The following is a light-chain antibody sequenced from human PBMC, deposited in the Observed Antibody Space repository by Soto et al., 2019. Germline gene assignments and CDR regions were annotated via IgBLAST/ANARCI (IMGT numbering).Light chain of an antibody. CDR1: RDIRNY. CDR2: DAS. J-gene: IGKJ4*01. CDR3: QQYHTLVS. V-gene: IGKV1-33*01. Sequence: DIQMTQSPSSLSASVGDRVTITCQASRDIRNYLNWYQKKPGKAPKLLIYDASNLETGVTSRFGGSGSGTDFTVTISSLQSEDIATYYCQQYHTLVSFGGGTKVEIK.